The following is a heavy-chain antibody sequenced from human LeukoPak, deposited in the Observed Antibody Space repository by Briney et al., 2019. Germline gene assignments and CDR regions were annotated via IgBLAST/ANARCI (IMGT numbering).Heavy chain of an antibody. CDR3: AKHRGDGSGWY. J-gene: IGHJ4*02. CDR2: ISGSGGGT. Sequence: GGSLRLSCAASGFTFSSSPMSWLRQAPGKGLEWVSAISGSGGGTCYADSVKGRFTISRDNSKNTLYLQMNSLRAEDTAVYYCAKHRGDGSGWYWGQGTLVTVSS. V-gene: IGHV3-23*01. D-gene: IGHD6-19*01. CDR1: GFTFSSSP.